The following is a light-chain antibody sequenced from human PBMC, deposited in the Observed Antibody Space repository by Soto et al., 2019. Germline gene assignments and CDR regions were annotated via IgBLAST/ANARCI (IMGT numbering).Light chain of an antibody. V-gene: IGKV1-5*03. CDR2: RAS. CDR3: QQYKSYST. J-gene: IGKJ1*01. CDR1: QRIDSW. Sequence: DIQMTQSPSTLSASVGVRVTITCRASQRIDSWLAWYQQKPGKAPKLLIYRASSLESGVPSRFRGSGSGTDFTLTISSLQPDDFATYYCQQYKSYSTFGQGTKVEIK.